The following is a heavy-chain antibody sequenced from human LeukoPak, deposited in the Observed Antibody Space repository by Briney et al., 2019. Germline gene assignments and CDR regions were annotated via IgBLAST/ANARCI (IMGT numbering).Heavy chain of an antibody. CDR2: INHSGSP. V-gene: IGHV4-34*01. Sequence: SETLSLTCAVYGVSFSGYYWSWLRQPPGKGLEWIGEINHSGSPNYNPSLKSRVTISVDTSKSQFSLKLSSVTAADTAVYYCPRVGYYGSGSILRYYYYGMDVWGQGTTVTVSS. D-gene: IGHD3-10*01. CDR3: PRVGYYGSGSILRYYYYGMDV. J-gene: IGHJ6*02. CDR1: GVSFSGYY.